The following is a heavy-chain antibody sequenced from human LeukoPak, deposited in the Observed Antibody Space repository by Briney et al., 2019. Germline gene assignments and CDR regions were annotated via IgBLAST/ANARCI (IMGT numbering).Heavy chain of an antibody. Sequence: GASVKVSCKASGYTFTSYGISWVRQAPGQGLEWMGWINPNSGGTNYAQKFQGRVTMTRDTSISTAYMELSRLRSDDTAVYYCARAFKTNIVVVPAAPKNWFDPWGQGTLVTVSS. CDR3: ARAFKTNIVVVPAAPKNWFDP. CDR1: GYTFTSYG. J-gene: IGHJ5*02. CDR2: INPNSGGT. V-gene: IGHV1-2*02. D-gene: IGHD2-2*01.